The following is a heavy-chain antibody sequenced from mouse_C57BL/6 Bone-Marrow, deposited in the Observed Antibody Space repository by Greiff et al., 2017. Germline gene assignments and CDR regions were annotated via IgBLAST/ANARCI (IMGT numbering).Heavy chain of an antibody. V-gene: IGHV1-75*01. CDR1: GYTFTDYY. CDR2: IFPGSGST. Sequence: QVQLQQSGPELVKPGASVKISCKASGYTFTDYYINWVKQRPGQGLEWIGWIFPGSGSTYYNEKFKGKATLTVDKSSSTAYMLLSSLTSEDSAVYFCARRKKAQATKDAMDYWGQGTSVTVSS. J-gene: IGHJ4*01. CDR3: ARRKKAQATKDAMDY. D-gene: IGHD3-2*02.